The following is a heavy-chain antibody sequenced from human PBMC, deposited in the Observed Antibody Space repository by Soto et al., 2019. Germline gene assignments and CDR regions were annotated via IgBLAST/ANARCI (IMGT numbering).Heavy chain of an antibody. D-gene: IGHD2-15*01. Sequence: GGSLRLSCAASGFTFSTYAMSWVRQAPGKGLEWVSVISGSGDNTFYADSVKGRFTISRDNSKNTLYLQMNGLRAEDTAIYYCAKLGDRDCSSCCCSTPCIGPWGQGTLVTVSS. CDR1: GFTFSTYA. J-gene: IGHJ5*02. CDR2: ISGSGDNT. CDR3: AKLGDRDCSSCCCSTPCIGP. V-gene: IGHV3-23*01.